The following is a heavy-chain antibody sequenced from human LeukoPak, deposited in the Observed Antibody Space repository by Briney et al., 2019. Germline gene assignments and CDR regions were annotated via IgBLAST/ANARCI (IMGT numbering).Heavy chain of an antibody. Sequence: SETLSLTCTVSGGSISSSSYYWGWIRQPPGKGLEWIGSIYYSGSTYYNPSLKSRVTISVDTSKNQFSLKLSSVTAADTAVYYCAKDPGLYYYDSSGYLGYFDYWGQGTLVTVSS. J-gene: IGHJ4*02. CDR3: AKDPGLYYYDSSGYLGYFDY. CDR2: IYYSGST. V-gene: IGHV4-39*07. D-gene: IGHD3-22*01. CDR1: GGSISSSSYY.